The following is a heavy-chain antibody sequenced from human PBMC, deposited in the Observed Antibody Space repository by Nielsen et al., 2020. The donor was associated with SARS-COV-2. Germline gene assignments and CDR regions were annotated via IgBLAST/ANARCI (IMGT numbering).Heavy chain of an antibody. D-gene: IGHD1-1*01. CDR3: VRGGSNFGNMDLFDI. CDR2: INHSGST. V-gene: IGHV4-34*01. Sequence: SETLSLTCAVYGGSFSGYYWSWIRQPPGKGLEWIGEINHSGSTKYNPSLKSRVTISVDTSKNQVSLSLSSLTAADTAVYYCVRGGSNFGNMDLFDIWGQGTMVSVSS. J-gene: IGHJ3*02. CDR1: GGSFSGYY.